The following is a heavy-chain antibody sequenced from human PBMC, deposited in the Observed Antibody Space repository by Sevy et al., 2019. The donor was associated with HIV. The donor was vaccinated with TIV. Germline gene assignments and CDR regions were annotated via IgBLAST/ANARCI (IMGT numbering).Heavy chain of an antibody. CDR2: IDPGDSDS. D-gene: IGHD3-22*01. CDR3: ARRGYYDSSGYYTYGMDV. V-gene: IGHV5-51*01. Sequence: GESLKISCKGSGYRFTSYWIGWVRQMPGKGLEWMGMIDPGDSDSRYSPSFQGQVTTSADKSISTAYLQWSSLKASDTAMYYCARRGYYDSSGYYTYGMDVWGQGTTVTVSS. CDR1: GYRFTSYW. J-gene: IGHJ6*02.